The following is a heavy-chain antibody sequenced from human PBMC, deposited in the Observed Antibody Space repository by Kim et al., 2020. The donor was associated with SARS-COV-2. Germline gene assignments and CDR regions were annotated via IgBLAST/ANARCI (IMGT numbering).Heavy chain of an antibody. CDR2: ISYDGSNK. V-gene: IGHV3-30*18. Sequence: GGSLRLSCAASGFTFSSYGMHWVRQAPGKGLEWVAVISYDGSNKYYADSVKGRFTISRDNSKNTLYLQMNSLRAEDTAVYYCAKSTPYNWNDGGADYWG. CDR1: GFTFSSYG. CDR3: AKSTPYNWNDGGADY. J-gene: IGHJ4*01. D-gene: IGHD1-20*01.